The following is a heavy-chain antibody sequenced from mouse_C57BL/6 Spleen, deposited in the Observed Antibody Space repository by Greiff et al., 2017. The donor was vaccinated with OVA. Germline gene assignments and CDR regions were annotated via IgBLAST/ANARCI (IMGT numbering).Heavy chain of an antibody. D-gene: IGHD3-2*02. J-gene: IGHJ2*01. CDR2: ISYDGSN. CDR3: ARVSSSGPCFDY. V-gene: IGHV3-6*01. Sequence: EVQLVESGPGLVKPSQSLSLTCSVTGYSITSGYYWNWIRQFPGNKLEWMGYISYDGSNNYNPSLKNRISITRDTSKNQFFLKLNSVTTEDTATYYCARVSSSGPCFDYWGQGTTLTVSS. CDR1: GYSITSGYY.